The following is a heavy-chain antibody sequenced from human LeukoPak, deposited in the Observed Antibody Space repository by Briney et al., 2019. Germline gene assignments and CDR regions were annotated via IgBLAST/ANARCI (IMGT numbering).Heavy chain of an antibody. V-gene: IGHV4-34*01. CDR1: GGSFSGYY. D-gene: IGHD2-2*01. J-gene: IGHJ5*02. Sequence: SETLSLTCAVYGGSFSGYYWSWIRQPPGEGLEWIGEINHSGSTNYNPSLKSRVTISVDTSKNQFSLKLSSVTAADTAVYYCARGGDDIVVVPARVCWFDPWGQGTLVTVSS. CDR2: INHSGST. CDR3: ARGGDDIVVVPARVCWFDP.